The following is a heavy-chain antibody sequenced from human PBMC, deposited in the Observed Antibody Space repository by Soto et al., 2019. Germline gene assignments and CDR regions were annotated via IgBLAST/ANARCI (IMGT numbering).Heavy chain of an antibody. V-gene: IGHV3-23*01. J-gene: IGHJ4*02. CDR3: AKFIIVVPAAMWGFDY. CDR1: GFTFSSYA. D-gene: IGHD2-2*01. Sequence: EVQLLESGGGLVQPGGSLRLSCAASGFTFSSYAMSWVRQAPGKGLEWVSAICGSGGSTYYADSVKGRFTISRDNSKNTLYLQMNSLRAEDTAVYYCAKFIIVVPAAMWGFDYWGQGTMVTVSS. CDR2: ICGSGGST.